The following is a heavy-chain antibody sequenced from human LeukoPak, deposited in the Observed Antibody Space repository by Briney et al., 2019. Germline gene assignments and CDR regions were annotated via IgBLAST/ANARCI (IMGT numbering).Heavy chain of an antibody. V-gene: IGHV3-33*01. J-gene: IGHJ4*02. D-gene: IGHD3-16*02. CDR1: GFTFSSYG. CDR2: IWYDGSNK. Sequence: PGGSLRLSCAASGFTFSSYGMHWVRQAPGKGLEWVAVIWYDGSNKYYADSVKGRFTISRDNSKNTLYLQMNSLRAEDTAVYYCARGGYDYVWGSYRYIPLDYWGQGTLVTVSS. CDR3: ARGGYDYVWGSYRYIPLDY.